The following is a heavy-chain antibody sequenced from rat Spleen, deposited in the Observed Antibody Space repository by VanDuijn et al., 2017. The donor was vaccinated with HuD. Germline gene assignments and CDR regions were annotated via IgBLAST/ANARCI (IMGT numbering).Heavy chain of an antibody. D-gene: IGHD4-3*01. V-gene: IGHV5-7*01. Sequence: EVQLVESGGGLVEPGRSLKLSCAASGFTFSSFPMAWVRQAPKKGLEWVATISSGGSGTYFPDSVKGRFTISRDNAKNTLYLQLDSLRSEDTATYYCVRQDTSGYSNWFAYWGQGTLVTVSS. CDR3: VRQDTSGYSNWFAY. CDR2: ISSGGSGT. J-gene: IGHJ3*01. CDR1: GFTFSSFP.